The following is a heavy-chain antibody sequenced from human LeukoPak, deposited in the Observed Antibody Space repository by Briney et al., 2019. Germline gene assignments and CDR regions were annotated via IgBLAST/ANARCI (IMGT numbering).Heavy chain of an antibody. CDR1: GFMFSDYY. V-gene: IGHV3-11*04. CDR2: ISNDSVDK. D-gene: IGHD3-3*01. J-gene: IGHJ3*02. CDR3: ARRDWVSGAVRAFDI. Sequence: PGGSLRLSCVGSGFMFSDYYMSWIRQAPGKGLEWVSYISNDSVDKYYVDSVRGRFTISRDNAKKSMYLQMSDLRVGDTAVYYWARRDWVSGAVRAFDIWGQGTMVTVSS.